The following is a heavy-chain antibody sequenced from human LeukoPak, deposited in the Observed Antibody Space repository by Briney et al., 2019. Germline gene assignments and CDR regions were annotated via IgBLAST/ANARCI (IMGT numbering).Heavy chain of an antibody. CDR3: ARDPGMERFGVVFDS. V-gene: IGHV4-4*07. Sequence: ASETLSLTCTVSGGSISGYYWNWIRQPAGKGLEWIGRIQSGGTTNYNPSLESRVTMSVDTSKSQFSLKLTSVTAADTAVYYCARDPGMERFGVVFDSWGQGTLVTVSS. J-gene: IGHJ4*02. CDR2: IQSGGTT. D-gene: IGHD3-10*01. CDR1: GGSISGYY.